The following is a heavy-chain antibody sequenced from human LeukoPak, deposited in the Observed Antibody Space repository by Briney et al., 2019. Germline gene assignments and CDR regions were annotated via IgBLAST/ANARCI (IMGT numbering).Heavy chain of an antibody. Sequence: SETLSLTCTVSGGSISSSSYYWGWIRQPPGKGLEWIGRIYTSGSTNYNPSLKSRVTISVDTSKNHFSLRVSSVTAADTAVYYCARVSSSFNYAYYYYMDVWGKGTTVTISS. D-gene: IGHD6-13*01. V-gene: IGHV4-39*07. J-gene: IGHJ6*03. CDR1: GGSISSSSYY. CDR2: IYTSGST. CDR3: ARVSSSFNYAYYYYMDV.